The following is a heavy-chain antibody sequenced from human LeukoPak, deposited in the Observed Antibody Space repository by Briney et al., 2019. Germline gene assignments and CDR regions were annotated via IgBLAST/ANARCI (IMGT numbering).Heavy chain of an antibody. V-gene: IGHV3-23*01. CDR1: GFPFRTYA. CDR3: ANLESSYATDY. D-gene: IGHD3-16*01. CDR2: IGDKGIDT. J-gene: IGHJ4*02. Sequence: GGSLRLSCAASGFPFRTYAMSWVRQAPGKGLEWVAAIGDKGIDTKYADSVKGRFTISRDNSKNTLYLQMNSLRAEDTAVYYCANLESSYATDYWGQGTLVTVSS.